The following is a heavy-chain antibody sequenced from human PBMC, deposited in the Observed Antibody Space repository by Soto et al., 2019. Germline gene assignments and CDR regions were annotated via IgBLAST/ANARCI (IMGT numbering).Heavy chain of an antibody. D-gene: IGHD3-22*01. V-gene: IGHV1-58*02. J-gene: IGHJ4*02. Sequence: GASVKVSCKASGFTFTSSAMQWVRQARGQRLEWIGWIVVGSGNTNYAQKFQERVTITRDMSTSTAYMELSSLRSEDTAVYYCAADPYDSSGYYFDYWGQGTLVTVSS. CDR1: GFTFTSSA. CDR2: IVVGSGNT. CDR3: AADPYDSSGYYFDY.